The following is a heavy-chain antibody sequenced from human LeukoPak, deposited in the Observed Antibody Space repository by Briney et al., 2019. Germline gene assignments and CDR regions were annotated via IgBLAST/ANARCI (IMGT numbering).Heavy chain of an antibody. D-gene: IGHD3-10*01. Sequence: PSETLSLTCAVSGGSISSSNWWSWVRQPPGKGLEWIGEIYHSGSTNYSPSLRSRVTISLDTSRNQFSLKLNSVTAADTAVYYCAKSNGYGLVDIWGQGTMVTVSS. CDR2: IYHSGST. CDR3: AKSNGYGLVDI. V-gene: IGHV4-4*02. CDR1: GGSISSSNW. J-gene: IGHJ3*02.